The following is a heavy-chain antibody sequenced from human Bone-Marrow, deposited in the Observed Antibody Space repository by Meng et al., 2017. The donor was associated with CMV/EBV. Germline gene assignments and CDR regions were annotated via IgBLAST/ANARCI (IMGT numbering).Heavy chain of an antibody. D-gene: IGHD3-3*01. Sequence: GGSLRLSCAASGFTFSNYNMGWVRQAPGKGLEWVSSISSSSSYIYFADSVKGRFTISRDNAKSSLYLQMNSPGAEDTAVYYCARDGWSPGGFDVWGQGTTVTVSS. CDR3: ARDGWSPGGFDV. V-gene: IGHV3-21*01. CDR1: GFTFSNYN. CDR2: ISSSSSYI. J-gene: IGHJ6*02.